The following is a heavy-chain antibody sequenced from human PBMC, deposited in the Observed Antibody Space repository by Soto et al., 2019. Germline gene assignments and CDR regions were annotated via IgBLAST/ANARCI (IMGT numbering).Heavy chain of an antibody. J-gene: IGHJ4*02. V-gene: IGHV1-69*12. D-gene: IGHD1-26*01. CDR1: GGTFSSYA. Sequence: QVQLVQSGAEVKKPGSSVKVSCKASGGTFSSYAISWVRQAPGQGLEWMGGIIPIFGTANYAQKFQGRVTITADESTSTAYMALSRLRSEDTAVYYCARDRSLHSGTKYYFDYWGQGTLVTVSS. CDR2: IIPIFGTA. CDR3: ARDRSLHSGTKYYFDY.